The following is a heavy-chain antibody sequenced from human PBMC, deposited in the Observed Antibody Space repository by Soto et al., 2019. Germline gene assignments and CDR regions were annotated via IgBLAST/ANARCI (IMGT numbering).Heavy chain of an antibody. D-gene: IGHD6-19*01. Sequence: EVQLLESGGGLVEPGGSLRLSCAASGFSFSTSVMSWVRKAPGKGLEWVSAIRGAAERTHHADSVKGQFTISRDNSMSTLYLQMNRLRVEDTAVYYCAKEGYTSGKAGAFNIWGQGTTVTVSS. CDR1: GFSFSTSV. CDR3: AKEGYTSGKAGAFNI. V-gene: IGHV3-23*01. J-gene: IGHJ3*02. CDR2: IRGAAERT.